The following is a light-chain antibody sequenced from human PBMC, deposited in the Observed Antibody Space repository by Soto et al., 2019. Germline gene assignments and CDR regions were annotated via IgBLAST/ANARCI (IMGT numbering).Light chain of an antibody. J-gene: IGLJ1*01. V-gene: IGLV2-14*01. CDR3: TSYTIKTTYV. CDR1: SVDVGGYNY. Sequence: QSALTQPASVSGSLGQSITISCTGTSVDVGGYNYVSWYQHHPGKAPRLLIFEVSNRPSGVSNRFSGSKSGNTASLTISGLQAEDEADYYCTSYTIKTTYVFGTGTKHTVL. CDR2: EVS.